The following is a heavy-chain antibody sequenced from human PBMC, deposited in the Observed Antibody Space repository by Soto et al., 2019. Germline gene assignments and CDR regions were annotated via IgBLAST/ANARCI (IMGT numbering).Heavy chain of an antibody. CDR3: ARSLMEGDY. J-gene: IGHJ4*02. D-gene: IGHD3-10*01. CDR2: INPNGGST. CDR1: GYTFTSSY. V-gene: IGHV1-46*03. Sequence: QVQLIQSEAEVKKPGASVKVSCNASGYTFTSSYIHWVRQAPGQGLEWMAIINPNGGSTNYAQKFQGRVTMTRDTSTSTVYMELSSLTSEDTAVYYCARSLMEGDYWGQGTLVTVSS.